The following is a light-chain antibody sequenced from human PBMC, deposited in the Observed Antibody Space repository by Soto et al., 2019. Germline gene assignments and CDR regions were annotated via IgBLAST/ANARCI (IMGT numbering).Light chain of an antibody. Sequence: EIVMTQSPATLSVSPGERATLSCRASQSVSSNLAWYQRKPGQAPRLLIHGASTRATGIPARFSGSGSGTEFTLTISSLQSEDCAVYYCQQYNNWPPWTLGQGTKVDIK. CDR3: QQYNNWPPWT. V-gene: IGKV3-15*01. CDR2: GAS. CDR1: QSVSSN. J-gene: IGKJ1*01.